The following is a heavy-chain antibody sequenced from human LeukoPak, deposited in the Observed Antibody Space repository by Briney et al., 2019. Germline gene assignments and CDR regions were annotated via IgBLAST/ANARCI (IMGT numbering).Heavy chain of an antibody. V-gene: IGHV3-33*01. D-gene: IGHD6-19*01. CDR1: GFTFSSYG. J-gene: IGHJ4*02. CDR3: ARERIAVAGEFDY. CDR2: IWYDGSNK. Sequence: GGSLRLSCAASGFTFSSYGMDWVRQAPGKGLEWVAVIWYDGSNKYYADSVKGRFTISRDNSKNTLYLQMNSLRAEDTAVYYCARERIAVAGEFDYWGQGTLVTVSS.